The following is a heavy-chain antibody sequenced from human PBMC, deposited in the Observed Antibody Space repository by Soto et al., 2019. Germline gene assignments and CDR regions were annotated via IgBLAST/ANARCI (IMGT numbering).Heavy chain of an antibody. J-gene: IGHJ6*02. Sequence: PGGSLRLSCAASGFTFSNYNMNWARQAPGKGLEWVSKISSSSSTIYYVDSVKGRFTISRDNAKNSLYLQMNSLRDEDTAVYYCARDVYCGGDCYHYGMDVRGQGTTVTVSS. D-gene: IGHD2-21*01. CDR1: GFTFSNYN. CDR3: ARDVYCGGDCYHYGMDV. CDR2: ISSSSSTI. V-gene: IGHV3-48*02.